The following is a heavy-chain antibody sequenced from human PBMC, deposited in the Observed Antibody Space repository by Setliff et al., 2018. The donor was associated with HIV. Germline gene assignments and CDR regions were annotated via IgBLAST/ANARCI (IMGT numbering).Heavy chain of an antibody. D-gene: IGHD3-10*01. CDR2: IKWSTNRI. CDR1: GFTFDDYA. Sequence: GGSLRLSCATSGFTFDDYALHWVRQAPGKGLEWVSGIKWSTNRIRYADSVKGRFTISRDSAKNFLYLQMNSLTTEDTALYYCARGYYGSDLQNAMDVWGQGTTVTVSS. J-gene: IGHJ6*02. CDR3: ARGYYGSDLQNAMDV. V-gene: IGHV3-9*01.